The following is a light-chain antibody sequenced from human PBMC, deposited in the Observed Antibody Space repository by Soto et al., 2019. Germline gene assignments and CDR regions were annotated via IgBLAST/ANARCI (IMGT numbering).Light chain of an antibody. Sequence: DIVMTQSPDSLAVSMVERATINCKSSQSLLYSSNNKNYLAWYQQKPGQPPKLLIYWASTRESGVPDRFSGSESGTDFTLTISSLQAEDVAVYYCQQYYSAPPTFGPGTKVDIK. J-gene: IGKJ3*01. CDR1: QSLLYSSNNKNY. CDR2: WAS. V-gene: IGKV4-1*01. CDR3: QQYYSAPPT.